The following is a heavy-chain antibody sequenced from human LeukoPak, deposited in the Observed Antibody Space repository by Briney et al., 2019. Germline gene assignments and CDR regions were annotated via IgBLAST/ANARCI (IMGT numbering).Heavy chain of an antibody. Sequence: GGSLRLSCAASGFTFSSYWIHWVRQAPGKGLVWVSRITSDGSSTSYADSVKGQFTISRDNAKNTLYLQMNSLRAEDTAVYYCTREDGGFDYWGQGTLVTVSS. CDR2: ITSDGSST. V-gene: IGHV3-74*01. CDR1: GFTFSSYW. D-gene: IGHD4-23*01. CDR3: TREDGGFDY. J-gene: IGHJ4*02.